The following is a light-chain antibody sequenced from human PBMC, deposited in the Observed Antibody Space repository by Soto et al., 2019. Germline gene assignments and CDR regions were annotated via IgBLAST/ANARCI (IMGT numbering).Light chain of an antibody. V-gene: IGKV3-15*01. CDR2: GAS. CDR1: QSVSSN. CDR3: QQYNHWPFPSWT. J-gene: IGKJ1*01. Sequence: EIVMTQSPATLSVSPGERATLSCRASQSVSSNLAWYQQKPGQAPRLLIYGASTRATCIPGTFSGSGSWTEFTPTISSLKSEEFAVYYCQQYNHWPFPSWTFGQGTKVEIK.